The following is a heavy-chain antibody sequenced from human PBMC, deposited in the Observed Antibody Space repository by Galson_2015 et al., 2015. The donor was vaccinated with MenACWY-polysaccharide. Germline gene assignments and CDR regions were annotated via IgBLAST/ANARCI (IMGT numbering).Heavy chain of an antibody. J-gene: IGHJ4*02. Sequence: SLRLSCAASGFALNGYSVNWVRQAPGKGLEWVSSISGDSRYIYYGASVRGRFTTSRDNAENSLYLEMNSLRVEDTAVYYCARGSGYLIDDWGQGTVVTVSS. CDR2: ISGDSRYI. CDR3: ARGSGYLIDD. CDR1: GFALNGYS. D-gene: IGHD2-2*03. V-gene: IGHV3-21*01.